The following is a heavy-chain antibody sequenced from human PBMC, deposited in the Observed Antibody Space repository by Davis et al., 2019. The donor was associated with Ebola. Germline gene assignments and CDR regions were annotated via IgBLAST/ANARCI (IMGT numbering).Heavy chain of an antibody. CDR2: IWPSGRT. CDR3: AREGDPYSGSYPYYFDY. Sequence: SETLSLTCTVSGNSIRSGYSWGWIRQSPGKGLECIGTIWPSGRTYYNPSLKSQVTILVDTSKNQYSLKLSSVTAADTAVYYCAREGDPYSGSYPYYFDYWGQGTLVTVSS. D-gene: IGHD1-26*01. V-gene: IGHV4-38-2*02. CDR1: GNSIRSGYS. J-gene: IGHJ4*02.